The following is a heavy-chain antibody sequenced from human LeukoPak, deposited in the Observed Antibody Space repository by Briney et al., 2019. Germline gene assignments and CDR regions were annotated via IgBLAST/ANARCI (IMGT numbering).Heavy chain of an antibody. CDR1: GFTFTSYT. CDR3: VRDQFYAFDV. Sequence: GGSLRLSCAASGFTFTSYTMNWARQAPGKGLEWISYIRTSGGVVSYTDSVRGRFTISTDSAKNSLYLQMNSLRDDDTAVYYCVRDQFYAFDVWGQGTMVTVSS. V-gene: IGHV3-48*02. CDR2: IRTSGGVV. J-gene: IGHJ3*01.